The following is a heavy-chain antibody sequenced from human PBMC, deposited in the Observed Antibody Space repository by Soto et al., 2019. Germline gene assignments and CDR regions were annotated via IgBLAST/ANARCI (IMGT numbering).Heavy chain of an antibody. CDR1: GFSISSYW. CDR2: IKQDGSEE. D-gene: IGHD2-21*01. CDR3: ARGRAAYPGED. J-gene: IGHJ4*02. Sequence: EVQLVESGGDLVQPGGSLRLSCAASGFSISSYWMTWVRQAPGKGLEWVANIKQDGSEEYYVDSVKGRFSISRDNARNSLYVQMNSLRPEGTAVYHCARGRAAYPGEDWGQGTLVTVSS. V-gene: IGHV3-7*05.